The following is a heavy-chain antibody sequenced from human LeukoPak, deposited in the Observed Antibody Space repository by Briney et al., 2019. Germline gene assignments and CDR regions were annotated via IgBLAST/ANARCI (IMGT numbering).Heavy chain of an antibody. CDR3: ARDQAIDYYDSSGYDY. D-gene: IGHD3-22*01. CDR1: GFTFSSYA. Sequence: GGSLRLSCAASGFTFSSYAMSWVRQAPGKGLEWVSSISGSDGTTYYADSVKGRFTISRDNAKNSLYLQMNSLRAEDTAVYYCARDQAIDYYDSSGYDYWGQGTLVTVSS. V-gene: IGHV3-23*01. CDR2: ISGSDGTT. J-gene: IGHJ4*02.